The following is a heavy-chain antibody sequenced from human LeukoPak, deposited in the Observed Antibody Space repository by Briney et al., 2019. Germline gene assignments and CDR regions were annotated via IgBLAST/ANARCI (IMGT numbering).Heavy chain of an antibody. V-gene: IGHV1-18*01. J-gene: IGHJ4*02. Sequence: EALVKVSCKASGYTFTSYGVSWVRQAPGQGLEWMGWISAYNGNTNYVQKLQGRVTMTTDTSTSTAYMELRSLRSDDTAVYYCARIRYYGSGSYYHFDYWGQGTLVTVSS. D-gene: IGHD3-10*01. CDR3: ARIRYYGSGSYYHFDY. CDR1: GYTFTSYG. CDR2: ISAYNGNT.